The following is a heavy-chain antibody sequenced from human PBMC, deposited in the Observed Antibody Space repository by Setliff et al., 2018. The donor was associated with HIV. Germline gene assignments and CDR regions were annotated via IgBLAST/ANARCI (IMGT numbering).Heavy chain of an antibody. V-gene: IGHV1-3*01. CDR1: GYTFSTYS. J-gene: IGHJ4*02. D-gene: IGHD2-15*01. CDR3: ARVYCSGGACYSLNS. Sequence: ASVMVSCKASGYTFSTYSIHWVRQAPGQRLEWMGWINPGSGNTQYSQKLRGRITITRDSSASTVYLELSSLRFEDTAVYYCARVYCSGGACYSLNSWGQGALVTVSS. CDR2: INPGSGNT.